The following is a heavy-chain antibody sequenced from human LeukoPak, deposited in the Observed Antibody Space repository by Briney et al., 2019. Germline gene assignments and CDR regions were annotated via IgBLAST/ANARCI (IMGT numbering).Heavy chain of an antibody. CDR1: GFTFSSYS. J-gene: IGHJ4*02. V-gene: IGHV3-21*01. D-gene: IGHD6-13*01. CDR2: ISGGSGYI. Sequence: GGSLRLSCAASGFTFSSYSMNWVRQAPGKGLEGVSSISGGSGYIYYADSVKGRFTISRDNAKNSLYLQMNSLRAEDTAVYYCVGGPIAAAGEDYWGQGILVTVSS. CDR3: VGGPIAAAGEDY.